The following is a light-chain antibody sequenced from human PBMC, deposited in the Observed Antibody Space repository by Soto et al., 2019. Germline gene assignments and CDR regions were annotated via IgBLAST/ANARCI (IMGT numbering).Light chain of an antibody. CDR1: QSISNF. Sequence: DIQMTQSPSSLSAFVGDRVTITCRASQSISNFLNWYQQKPGKAPKLLIYSASILQSEVPSRFSGSGSGTDFTLTISSLQPEDFATYYCQQSYSPPPITFGQGTRLEIK. CDR2: SAS. V-gene: IGKV1-39*01. CDR3: QQSYSPPPIT. J-gene: IGKJ5*01.